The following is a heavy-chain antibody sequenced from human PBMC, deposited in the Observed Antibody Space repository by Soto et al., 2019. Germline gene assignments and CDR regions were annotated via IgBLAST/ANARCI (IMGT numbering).Heavy chain of an antibody. J-gene: IGHJ4*02. CDR1: GGSFSGYY. D-gene: IGHD5-18*01. Sequence: ETLSLTCAVYGGSFSGYYWSWIRQPPGKGLEWIGEINHSGSTNYNPSLKSRVTISVDTSKNQFSLKLSSVTAADTAVYYCARGLGKRGYSYGYVDYWGQGTLVTVSS. CDR3: ARGLGKRGYSYGYVDY. CDR2: INHSGST. V-gene: IGHV4-34*01.